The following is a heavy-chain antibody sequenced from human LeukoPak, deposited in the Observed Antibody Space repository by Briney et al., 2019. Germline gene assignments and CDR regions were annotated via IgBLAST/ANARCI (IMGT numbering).Heavy chain of an antibody. CDR2: ISGGGGTT. D-gene: IGHD3-22*01. J-gene: IGHJ4*02. Sequence: QPGGSLRLSCAASGFTFSNYAMTWVRQAPGKGLEWVSGISGGGGTTYYAASVKGRFTISRDNSKNTLFLQMNALRAEDTAVYYCAKDGPGDYDSRGRSFWGQGTLVTVSS. CDR1: GFTFSNYA. CDR3: AKDGPGDYDSRGRSF. V-gene: IGHV3-23*01.